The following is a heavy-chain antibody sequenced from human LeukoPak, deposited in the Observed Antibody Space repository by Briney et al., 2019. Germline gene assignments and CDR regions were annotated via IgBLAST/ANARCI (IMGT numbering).Heavy chain of an antibody. Sequence: GASVKVSCKASGYTFTGYYMHWVRQAPGRGHEWMGWINPNSGGTNYAQKFQGRVTMTRDTSISTAYMELSRLRSDDTAVYYCARSDSSGWYFDYWGQGTLVTVSS. CDR2: INPNSGGT. CDR3: ARSDSSGWYFDY. J-gene: IGHJ4*02. CDR1: GYTFTGYY. D-gene: IGHD6-19*01. V-gene: IGHV1-2*02.